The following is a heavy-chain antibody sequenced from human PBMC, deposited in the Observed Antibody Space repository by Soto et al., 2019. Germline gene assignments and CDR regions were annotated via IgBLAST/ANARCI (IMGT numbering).Heavy chain of an antibody. CDR2: ISAYNGNT. V-gene: IGHV1-18*01. Sequence: ASVKVSCKASGYTFTSYGISWVRQAPGQGFEWMGWISAYNGNTNCAQKFQDRVTMTTDTSTSTAYMELRSLRSDDTAVYYCAKSPSISVAHDPFDIWGQGTMVTVSS. D-gene: IGHD6-19*01. J-gene: IGHJ3*02. CDR3: AKSPSISVAHDPFDI. CDR1: GYTFTSYG.